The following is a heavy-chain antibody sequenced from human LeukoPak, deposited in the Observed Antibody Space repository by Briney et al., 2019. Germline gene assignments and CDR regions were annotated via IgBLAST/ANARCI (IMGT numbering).Heavy chain of an antibody. J-gene: IGHJ4*02. CDR2: INPNSGGT. V-gene: IGHV1-2*02. CDR1: GYTFTGYY. Sequence: ASVKVSCKASGYTFTGYYMHWVRQAPGQGLEWMGWINPNSGGTNYAQKFQGRVTMTRDTSISTAYMELSRLRSDDTAVYYCARGYDILTGYYMDDYWGQGTLVTVSS. D-gene: IGHD3-9*01. CDR3: ARGYDILTGYYMDDY.